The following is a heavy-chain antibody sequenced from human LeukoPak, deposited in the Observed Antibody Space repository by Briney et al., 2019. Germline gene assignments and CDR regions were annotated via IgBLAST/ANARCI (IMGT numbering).Heavy chain of an antibody. D-gene: IGHD3-9*01. CDR1: GFTLSSNY. V-gene: IGHV3-53*01. CDR2: MYSGGST. J-gene: IGHJ4*02. CDR3: AREGYDILGGHYFDY. Sequence: GGSLRLSCAASGFTLSSNYMSWVRQAPGKGLEWVSVMYSGGSTYYADTVTGRCTISRDNSKNTLYLQMNSLRAEDTAVYYCAREGYDILGGHYFDYWGQGTLVTVSS.